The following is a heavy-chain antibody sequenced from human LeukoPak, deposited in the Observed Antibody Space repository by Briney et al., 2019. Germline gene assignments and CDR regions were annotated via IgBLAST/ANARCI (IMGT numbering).Heavy chain of an antibody. V-gene: IGHV4-34*01. CDR2: INHSGST. CDR1: GGSFSGYY. Sequence: SETLSLTCAVYGGSFSGYYWSWIRQPPGKGLEWIGEINHSGSTNYNPSLKSRVTISVDTSKNQFSLKLSSVTAADTAVYYCARDFGDWRTDSWGQGTLVTVSS. D-gene: IGHD2-21*02. CDR3: ARDFGDWRTDS. J-gene: IGHJ5*01.